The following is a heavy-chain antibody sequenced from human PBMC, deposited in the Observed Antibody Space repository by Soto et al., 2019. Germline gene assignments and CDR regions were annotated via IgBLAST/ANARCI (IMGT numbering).Heavy chain of an antibody. CDR2: IYYSGST. D-gene: IGHD6-13*01. J-gene: IGHJ6*02. Sequence: SETLSLTCTVSGGSISSSSYYWGWIRQPPGKGLEWIGSIYYSGSTNYNPSLKSRVTISVDTSKNPFSLKLSSVTAADTAVYYCARRYSSSWYAADYYYGMDVWGQGTTVTVSS. V-gene: IGHV4-39*01. CDR1: GGSISSSSYY. CDR3: ARRYSSSWYAADYYYGMDV.